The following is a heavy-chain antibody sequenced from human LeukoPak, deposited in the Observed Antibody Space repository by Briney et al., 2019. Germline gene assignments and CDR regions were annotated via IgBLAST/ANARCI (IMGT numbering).Heavy chain of an antibody. V-gene: IGHV1-18*01. Sequence: ASVKVSCKASGYIFTSYSISWVRQAPGQGLEWMGWISAYSGDTNYVQKFQGRVTMTTDTSTSTAYMELKSLRSDDTAVYYCARAKYYDILTGYPAWDYWGQGTLVTVSS. J-gene: IGHJ4*02. CDR2: ISAYSGDT. CDR3: ARAKYYDILTGYPAWDY. CDR1: GYIFTSYS. D-gene: IGHD3-9*01.